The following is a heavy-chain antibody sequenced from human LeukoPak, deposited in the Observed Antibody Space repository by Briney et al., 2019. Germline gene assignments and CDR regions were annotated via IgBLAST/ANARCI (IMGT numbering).Heavy chain of an antibody. CDR2: ISGSGGST. Sequence: GGSLRLSCEASGFTFSSYAMSWVRQAPGKGVEWVSAISGSGGSTYYADSVKGRFTISRDNAKNTLYMQMNSLRGEDTGVYYCANRDTAMFSYYYYGMDVWGQGTTVTVSS. V-gene: IGHV3-23*01. J-gene: IGHJ6*02. CDR1: GFTFSSYA. D-gene: IGHD5-18*01. CDR3: ANRDTAMFSYYYYGMDV.